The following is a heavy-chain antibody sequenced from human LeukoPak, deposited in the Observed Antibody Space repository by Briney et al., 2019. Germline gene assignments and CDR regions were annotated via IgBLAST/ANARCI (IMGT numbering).Heavy chain of an antibody. CDR3: ARRPADMVGAFDI. Sequence: ASVKVSCKASGYTFTNYYMHWVRQAPGQGLEWMGIINPSGGSTSYAQKFQGRVTMTRDMSTSTVYMELSSPRSEDTAVYYCARRPADMVGAFDIWGQGTMVTVSS. V-gene: IGHV1-46*01. CDR1: GYTFTNYY. J-gene: IGHJ3*02. CDR2: INPSGGST. D-gene: IGHD2-2*01.